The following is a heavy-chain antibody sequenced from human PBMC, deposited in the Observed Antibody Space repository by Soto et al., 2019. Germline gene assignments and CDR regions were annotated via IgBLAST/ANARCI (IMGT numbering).Heavy chain of an antibody. V-gene: IGHV3-33*01. J-gene: IGHJ4*02. D-gene: IGHD4-17*01. CDR1: GFTFSSYG. CDR2: IWYDGSNK. Sequence: QVQLVESGGGVVQPGRSLRLSCAASGFTFSSYGMHWVRQAPGKGLEWVAVIWYDGSNKYYADSVKGRFTISRDNSKNTLYLQMNSLRAEDTAVYYCARPMTTVTTVYFDYWGQGTLVTVSS. CDR3: ARPMTTVTTVYFDY.